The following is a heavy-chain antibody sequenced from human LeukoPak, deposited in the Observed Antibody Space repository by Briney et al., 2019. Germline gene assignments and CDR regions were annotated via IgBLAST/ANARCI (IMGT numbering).Heavy chain of an antibody. CDR3: TTGPRYAYEW. D-gene: IGHD3-16*01. J-gene: IGHJ4*02. CDR2: IKTDGLTT. CDR1: GMTFSNHW. Sequence: GGSLRLSCAASGMTFSNHWMHWVRQAPGKGLVWVSLIKTDGLTTIYADSVRGRFTISRDNAKSTLYLQMNSLRAEDMAIYYCTTGPRYAYEWGGQGTVVTVSS. V-gene: IGHV3-74*01.